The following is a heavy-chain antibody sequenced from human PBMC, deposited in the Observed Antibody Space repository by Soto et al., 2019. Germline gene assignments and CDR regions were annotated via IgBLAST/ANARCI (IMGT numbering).Heavy chain of an antibody. CDR2: ISGNNGNT. D-gene: IGHD2-2*01. V-gene: IGHV1-18*01. CDR1: GYTFTSYG. J-gene: IGHJ6*02. CDR3: ARDRYCSSTSCYGGYYYGMDV. Sequence: ASVKVSCKASGYTFTSYGISWVRQAPGQGLEWMGWISGNNGNTNYAQKLQGRVTMTTDTSTSTAYMELRSLRSDDTAVYYCARDRYCSSTSCYGGYYYGMDVWGQGTTVTVSS.